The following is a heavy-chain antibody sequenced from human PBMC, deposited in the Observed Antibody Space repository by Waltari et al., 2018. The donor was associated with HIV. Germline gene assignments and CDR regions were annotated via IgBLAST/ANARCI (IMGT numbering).Heavy chain of an antibody. D-gene: IGHD2-15*01. J-gene: IGHJ5*02. Sequence: QLQLQESGPGLVKPSETLSLTCTVTGGSISSSSYYWGWLRTPPGKGLEWIGSIYYSGSTYYNPSLKSRVTISVDTSKNQFSLKLSSVTAADTAVYYCARTHIVVVVAQFDPWGQGTLVTVSS. CDR2: IYYSGST. CDR3: ARTHIVVVVAQFDP. CDR1: GGSISSSSYY. V-gene: IGHV4-39*01.